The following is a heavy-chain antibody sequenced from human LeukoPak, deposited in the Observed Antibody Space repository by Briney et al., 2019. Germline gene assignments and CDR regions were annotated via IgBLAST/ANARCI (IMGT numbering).Heavy chain of an antibody. D-gene: IGHD1-14*01. CDR3: AKDFTPDGIWDIDY. V-gene: IGHV3-9*02. Sequence: PGGSLRLSCAASGFTSDKYDNYGMYWVRLAPGKGLEWVSGISRNSGVKGYADSVKGRFTISRDNSKNTLYLQMNSLRDEDTAIYYCAKDFTPDGIWDIDYWGRGTLITVSS. CDR1: GFTSDKYDNYG. CDR2: ISRNSGVK. J-gene: IGHJ4*02.